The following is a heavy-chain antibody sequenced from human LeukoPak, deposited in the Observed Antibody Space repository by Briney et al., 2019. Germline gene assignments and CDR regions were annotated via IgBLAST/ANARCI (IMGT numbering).Heavy chain of an antibody. Sequence: ASVKVSCKASGYTFTSYYMHWVRQAPVQGLDWMSIINPSVGSTSYAQKFQGRVTMTRDMSTSTVYMELSSLRSEDTAVYYCARGLEGGYCSGGSCYDAFDIWGQGTMVTVSS. J-gene: IGHJ3*02. CDR3: ARGLEGGYCSGGSCYDAFDI. CDR1: GYTFTSYY. D-gene: IGHD2-15*01. CDR2: INPSVGST. V-gene: IGHV1-46*01.